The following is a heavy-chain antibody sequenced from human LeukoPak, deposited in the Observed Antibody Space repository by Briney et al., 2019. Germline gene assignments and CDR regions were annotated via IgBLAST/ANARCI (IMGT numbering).Heavy chain of an antibody. J-gene: IGHJ4*02. Sequence: PGGSLRLSCAASGFTFSSYSMNWVRQAPGKGLEWVSYISGSGSTIYYADSVRGRFTISRDNAKNSLYLQMNSLRAEDTAVYYCAREIGYSYGKFDYWGQGTLVTVSS. CDR1: GFTFSSYS. CDR3: AREIGYSYGKFDY. D-gene: IGHD5-18*01. CDR2: ISGSGSTI. V-gene: IGHV3-48*04.